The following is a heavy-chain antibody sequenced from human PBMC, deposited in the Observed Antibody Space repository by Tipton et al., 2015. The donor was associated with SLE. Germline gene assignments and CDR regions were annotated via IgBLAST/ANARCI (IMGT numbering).Heavy chain of an antibody. CDR3: ARERYCSGASCYAPDY. D-gene: IGHD2-2*01. CDR2: IFYSGST. J-gene: IGHJ4*02. CDR1: GGSISNYY. V-gene: IGHV4-59*01. Sequence: LRLSCTVSGGSISNYYWNWIRQPPGKGLEWIGYIFYSGSTNYNPSLKSRVTISVDTPKNQFSLKLKSVTAADSAVYYCARERYCSGASCYAPDYWGQGTLVTVSS.